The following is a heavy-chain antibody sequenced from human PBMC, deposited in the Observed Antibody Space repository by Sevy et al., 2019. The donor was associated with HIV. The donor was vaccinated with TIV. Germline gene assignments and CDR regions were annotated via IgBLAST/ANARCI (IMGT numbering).Heavy chain of an antibody. CDR2: ISYDEIHK. D-gene: IGHD1-26*01. CDR3: ARDLPHLLPWELSRGSDY. CDR1: GFTFSSYA. Sequence: GGSLRLSCEASGFTFSSYAMHWLRQAPGKGLEWVAVISYDEIHKDYADSVKGRFTISRDISKNTLYLQMNSLRAEDTAVYYCARDLPHLLPWELSRGSDYWGQRTLVTVSS. V-gene: IGHV3-30*04. J-gene: IGHJ4*02.